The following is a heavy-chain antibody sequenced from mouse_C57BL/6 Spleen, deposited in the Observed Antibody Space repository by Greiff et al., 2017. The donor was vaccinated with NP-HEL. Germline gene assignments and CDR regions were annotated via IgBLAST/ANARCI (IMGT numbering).Heavy chain of an antibody. D-gene: IGHD1-1*01. CDR1: GYSFTDYN. CDR3: AKGDYGSSSNWDYFDY. V-gene: IGHV1-39*01. CDR2: INPNYGTT. Sequence: VQLQQSGPELVKPGASVKISCKASGYSFTDYNMNWVKQSNGKSLEWIGVINPNYGTTSYNQKFKGKATLTVDQSSSTAYMQLNSLTSEDSAVYYCAKGDYGSSSNWDYFDYWGQGTTLTVSS. J-gene: IGHJ2*01.